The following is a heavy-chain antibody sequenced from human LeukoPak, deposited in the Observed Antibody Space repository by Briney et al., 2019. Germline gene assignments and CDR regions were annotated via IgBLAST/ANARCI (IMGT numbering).Heavy chain of an antibody. CDR1: GFTFSSYG. V-gene: IGHV3-30*02. CDR3: AKDRAFLWFGDL. D-gene: IGHD3-10*01. CDR2: IRYDGSNK. J-gene: IGHJ5*02. Sequence: GGSLRLSCAASGFTFSSYGMHWVRQAPGKGLEWVAFIRYDGSNKYYADSVKGRFTISRDNSKNTLYLQMNSLRAEDTAVYYCAKDRAFLWFGDLWGQGTLVTVSS.